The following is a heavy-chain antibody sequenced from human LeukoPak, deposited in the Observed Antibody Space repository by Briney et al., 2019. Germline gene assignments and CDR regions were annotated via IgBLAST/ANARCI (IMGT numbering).Heavy chain of an antibody. Sequence: GGSLRLSCAASGFTFSSYAMSWVRRAPGKGLEWVSAISGSGTNTDYADSVKGRFTISRDNSKNTLYLQMNSLRAEDTALYYCARETCTTCYTYSYYYYMDVWGKGTTVTVSS. J-gene: IGHJ6*03. D-gene: IGHD2-2*01. CDR1: GFTFSSYA. CDR2: ISGSGTNT. V-gene: IGHV3-23*01. CDR3: ARETCTTCYTYSYYYYMDV.